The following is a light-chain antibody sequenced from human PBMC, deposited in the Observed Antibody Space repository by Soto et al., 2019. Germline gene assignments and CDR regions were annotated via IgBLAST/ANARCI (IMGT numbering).Light chain of an antibody. CDR1: QGISNY. Sequence: DIQMTQSTSSLYASVGDRVTITCRASQGISNYLAWYQQKPGKVPKLLIYAASTLQSGVPSRFSGSGSGTDFTLTISSLQPEDVATYYCKKYNSAPWTFGQGTKVEIK. CDR2: AAS. CDR3: KKYNSAPWT. J-gene: IGKJ1*01. V-gene: IGKV1-27*01.